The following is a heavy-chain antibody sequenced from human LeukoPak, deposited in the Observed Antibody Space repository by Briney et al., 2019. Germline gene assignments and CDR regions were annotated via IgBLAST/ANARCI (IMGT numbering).Heavy chain of an antibody. V-gene: IGHV4-39*01. CDR1: GGSISSSSYY. J-gene: IGHJ4*02. CDR2: IYYSGST. D-gene: IGHD2-2*01. Sequence: SETLSLTCTVSGGSISSSSYYWGWIRQPPGKGLEWIGSIYYSGSTYYNPSLKSRVTVSVDTSKNQFSLKLSSVTAADTAVYYCARHCSSTSCPNWGQGTLVTVSS. CDR3: ARHCSSTSCPN.